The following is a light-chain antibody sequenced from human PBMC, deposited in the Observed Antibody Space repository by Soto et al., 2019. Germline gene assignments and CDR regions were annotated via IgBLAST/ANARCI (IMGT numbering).Light chain of an antibody. V-gene: IGLV2-14*01. CDR3: SSYSISSTYV. J-gene: IGLJ1*01. CDR1: SSDVGSYTY. CDR2: DVS. Sequence: QSALTQPASVSGSPGQSIAISCTGTSSDVGSYTYVSWYQQHPGKAPKLMIFDVSNRPSGVSDRFSGSKSGNTASLTIFGLQADDEADYYCSSYSISSTYVFGTGTKVTVL.